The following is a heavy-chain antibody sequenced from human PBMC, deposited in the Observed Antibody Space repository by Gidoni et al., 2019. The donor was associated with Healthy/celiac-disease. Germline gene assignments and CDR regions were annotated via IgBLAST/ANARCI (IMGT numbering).Heavy chain of an antibody. V-gene: IGHV3-9*01. Sequence: EVQLVESGGGLVQPGRSLRLSCAAPGFPFGGSCMHWVRQAPGKGLGRVVGIGCNSGRIGYGDCVKCRCTISRGNAKNCLYVKMNSLRAEDTVLYDCAVTWAGGNTDLPRRVRFDYWGQGTLVTVSS. CDR1: GFPFGGSC. CDR2: IGCNSGRI. CDR3: AVTWAGGNTDLPRRVRFDY. D-gene: IGHD7-27*01. J-gene: IGHJ4*02.